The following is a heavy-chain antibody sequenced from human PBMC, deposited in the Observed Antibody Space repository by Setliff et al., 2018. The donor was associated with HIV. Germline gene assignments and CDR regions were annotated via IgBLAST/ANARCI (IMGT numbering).Heavy chain of an antibody. CDR2: IYSTGDS. Sequence: SETLSLTCTVSGDSISSYYWSWIRQPPGKELEWIGYIYSTGDSNYNPSLKSRVTMAVDTSKNQFSLKLTSVTAAEPAVYYCARYRRPPYYLDYWGQGTLVTVSS. D-gene: IGHD3-16*02. V-gene: IGHV4-4*09. CDR1: GDSISSYY. J-gene: IGHJ4*02. CDR3: ARYRRPPYYLDY.